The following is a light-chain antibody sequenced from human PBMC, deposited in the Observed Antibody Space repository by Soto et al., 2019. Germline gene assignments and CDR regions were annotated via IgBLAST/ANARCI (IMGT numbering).Light chain of an antibody. CDR3: MQARQTPFT. J-gene: IGKJ2*01. CDR1: QSLLHITGETF. CDR2: LGS. V-gene: IGKV2-28*01. Sequence: DVVMTQTPLSLSVAPGQPSSISCKSSQSLLHITGETFLFWYLQKPGQSPQLLIYLGSTRASGVPDRFSGSGSDTDFTLKITRVEAEDVGIYYCMQARQTPFTFGQGTKVDI.